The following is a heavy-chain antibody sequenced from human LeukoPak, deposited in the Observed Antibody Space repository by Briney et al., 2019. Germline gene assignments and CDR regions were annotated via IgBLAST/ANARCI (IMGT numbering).Heavy chain of an antibody. CDR1: GFTFSSYG. D-gene: IGHD5-18*01. CDR2: IQYDGSNK. J-gene: IGHJ4*02. V-gene: IGHV3-30*02. Sequence: GRSLRLSCAASGFTFSSYGMHWVRQAPGKGLEWVTFIQYDGSNKYYADSVKGRFTISRDNSKNTLYLQMNSLRAEDTADYYCAKVWDPDTAMDHWGQGTQVTVSS. CDR3: AKVWDPDTAMDH.